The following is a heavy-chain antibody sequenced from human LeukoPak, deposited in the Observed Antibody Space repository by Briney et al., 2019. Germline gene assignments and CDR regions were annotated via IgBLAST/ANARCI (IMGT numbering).Heavy chain of an antibody. CDR1: GGSFSGYY. Sequence: SSETLSLTRAVYGGSFSGYYWSWIRQPPGKGLEWIGEINHSGSTNYNPSLKSRATISVDTSKNQFSLKLSSVTAADTAVYYCASLRGSRDYWGQGTLVTVSS. D-gene: IGHD3-16*01. CDR3: ASLRGSRDY. CDR2: INHSGST. V-gene: IGHV4-34*01. J-gene: IGHJ4*02.